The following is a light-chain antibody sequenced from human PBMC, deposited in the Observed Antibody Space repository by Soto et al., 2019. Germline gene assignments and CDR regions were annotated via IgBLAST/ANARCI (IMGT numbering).Light chain of an antibody. CDR2: EVS. CDR1: SSDVGNYNF. CDR3: SSHTTRTNVA. Sequence: QSALTQPASVSGSPGQSITIPCTGTSSDVGNYNFVSWYQHHPGKAPKLMIYEVSHRPSGISNRFSGSKSGNTASLTISGLQAEDEANYYCSSHTTRTNVAFGGGTKLTVL. V-gene: IGLV2-14*01. J-gene: IGLJ2*01.